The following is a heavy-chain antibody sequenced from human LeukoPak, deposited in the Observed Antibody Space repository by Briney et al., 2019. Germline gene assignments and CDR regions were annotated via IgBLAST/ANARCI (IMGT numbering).Heavy chain of an antibody. CDR1: GYTFTCYY. V-gene: IGHV1-2*06. CDR2: INPNNGAT. J-gene: IGHJ5*02. D-gene: IGHD2-21*01. CDR3: ARDLKYQLLLGWFDP. Sequence: GASVTVSFKSSGYTFTCYYIHWVRQAPGQGLEGMGLINPNNGATNYAQKFQGRVTVTRDTSISIVYMELRRLRSDDTAVYYCARDLKYQLLLGWFDPWGQGSLVTVSS.